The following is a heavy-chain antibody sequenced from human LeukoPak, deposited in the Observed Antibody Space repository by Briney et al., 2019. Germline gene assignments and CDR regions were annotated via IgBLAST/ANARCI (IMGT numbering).Heavy chain of an antibody. CDR1: GGSVSSGSYY. CDR2: IYYSGST. J-gene: IGHJ4*02. Sequence: SETLSLTCTVSGGSVSSGSYYWSWIRQPPGKGLEWIGYIYYSGSTYYNPSPKSRVTISVDTSKNQFSLKLSSVTAADTAVYYCARGRGVPYYYDSSGYYPADYWGQGTLVTVSS. D-gene: IGHD3-22*01. V-gene: IGHV4-61*01. CDR3: ARGRGVPYYYDSSGYYPADY.